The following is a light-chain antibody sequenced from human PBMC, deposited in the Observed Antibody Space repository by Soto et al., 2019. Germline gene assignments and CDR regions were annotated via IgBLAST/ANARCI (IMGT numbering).Light chain of an antibody. J-gene: IGKJ1*01. V-gene: IGKV3D-15*01. CDR2: GAS. CDR3: QQYNSYST. CDR1: QSVSSN. Sequence: EIVMTQSPATLSVSPGERATLSCRASQSVSSNYLAWYQQKPGQAPRLLIHGASSRATGIPDRFSGSGSGTDFTLTISSLQPDDFATYYCQQYNSYSTFGQGTKVDIK.